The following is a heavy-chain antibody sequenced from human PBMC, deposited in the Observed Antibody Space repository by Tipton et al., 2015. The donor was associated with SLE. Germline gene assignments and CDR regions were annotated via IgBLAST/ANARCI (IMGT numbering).Heavy chain of an antibody. CDR2: FFYSGST. D-gene: IGHD4-23*01. V-gene: IGHV4-39*01. Sequence: TLSLTCTISGVSISSNIYYWGWIRQPPGKGLGWIGSFFYSGSTYYNPSLESRVTISVDTSENQFSLRLTSVTAPDTAVYYCARQGVTPTDALDIWGRGTMVTVSS. CDR1: GVSISSNIYY. J-gene: IGHJ3*02. CDR3: ARQGVTPTDALDI.